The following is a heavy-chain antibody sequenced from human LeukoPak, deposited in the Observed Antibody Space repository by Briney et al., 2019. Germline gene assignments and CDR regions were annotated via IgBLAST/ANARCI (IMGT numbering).Heavy chain of an antibody. D-gene: IGHD4-17*01. CDR1: GFTFSSYS. V-gene: IGHV3-21*01. CDR2: ISSSSSYI. CDR3: AKALDYGDYVPPFDY. J-gene: IGHJ4*02. Sequence: PGGSLRLSCAASGFTFSSYSMNWVRQAPGKGLEWVSSISSSSSYIYYADSVKGRFSISRDNAKNSLYLQMNSLRAEDTAVYYCAKALDYGDYVPPFDYWDQGTLVTVSS.